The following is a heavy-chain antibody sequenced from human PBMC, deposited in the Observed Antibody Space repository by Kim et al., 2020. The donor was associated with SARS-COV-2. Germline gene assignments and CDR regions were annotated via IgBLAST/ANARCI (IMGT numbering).Heavy chain of an antibody. CDR2: IDTGGGTI. CDR3: ARGHGDDERIFQY. D-gene: IGHD4-17*01. J-gene: IGHJ4*02. Sequence: GGSLRLSCAASGFTFNNYRMNWVRQAPGKGLEWVSNIDTGGGTIYYADSVKGRFTISRDNAKDSLYLLMNSLRDEETAVYYCARGHGDDERIFQYWGQGT. V-gene: IGHV3-48*02. CDR1: GFTFNNYR.